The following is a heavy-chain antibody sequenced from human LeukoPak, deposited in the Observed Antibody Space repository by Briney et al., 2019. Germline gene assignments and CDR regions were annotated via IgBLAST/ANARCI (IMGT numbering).Heavy chain of an antibody. Sequence: GGSLRLSCAASGFTFSSYGMHWVRQAPGKGLEWVAVIWYDGSNKYYIDSVKGRFTISRDNSKNTLYLQMNSLRAEDTAVYYCAKDYYGSSTPLWGQGTLVTVSS. CDR3: AKDYYGSSTPL. D-gene: IGHD6-6*01. J-gene: IGHJ4*02. CDR1: GFTFSSYG. CDR2: IWYDGSNK. V-gene: IGHV3-30*02.